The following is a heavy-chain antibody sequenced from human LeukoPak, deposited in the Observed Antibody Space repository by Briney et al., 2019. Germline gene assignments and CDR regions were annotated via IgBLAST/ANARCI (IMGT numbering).Heavy chain of an antibody. Sequence: SETLSLTCAVYGGSFSGYFLTWIRQPPGKGLEWIGEISHSGSTNYNPSLKSRVTISVDTSKNQSSLKLSSVTAADTAVYYCARRIWYHDILTAYNIWGQGTPVTVSS. V-gene: IGHV4-34*01. CDR3: ARRIWYHDILTAYNI. D-gene: IGHD3-9*01. J-gene: IGHJ4*02. CDR1: GGSFSGYF. CDR2: ISHSGST.